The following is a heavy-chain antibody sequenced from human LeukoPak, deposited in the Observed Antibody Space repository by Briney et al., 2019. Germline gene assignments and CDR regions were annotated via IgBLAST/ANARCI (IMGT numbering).Heavy chain of an antibody. CDR1: GYTFTSYG. CDR2: ISAYNGNT. Sequence: WASVKVSCKASGYTFTSYGISWVRQAPGQGLEWMGWISAYNGNTNYAQKLQGRVTMTTDTSTSTAYMELRSLRSDDTAVYYCARVFAYCSSTSCLDYWGQGTLVTVSS. D-gene: IGHD2-2*01. J-gene: IGHJ4*02. V-gene: IGHV1-18*01. CDR3: ARVFAYCSSTSCLDY.